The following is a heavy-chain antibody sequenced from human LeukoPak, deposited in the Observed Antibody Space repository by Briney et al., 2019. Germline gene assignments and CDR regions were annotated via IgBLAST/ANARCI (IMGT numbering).Heavy chain of an antibody. D-gene: IGHD5-18*01. J-gene: IGHJ4*02. CDR2: IYYSGST. V-gene: IGHV4-39*01. Sequence: SETLSLTCTVSGGSISSRTYYWGWIRQPPGKGLEWIGSIYYSGSTYYNPSLKSRVTISVDTSKNQFSLKLSSVTAADTAVYYCARRGQLWSKTLDYWGQGTLVTVSS. CDR3: ARRGQLWSKTLDY. CDR1: GGSISSRTYY.